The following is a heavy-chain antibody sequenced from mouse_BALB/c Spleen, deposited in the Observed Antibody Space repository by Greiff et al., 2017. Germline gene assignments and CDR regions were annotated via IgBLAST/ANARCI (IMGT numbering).Heavy chain of an antibody. V-gene: IGHV14-3*02. CDR3: ARGPYGNYRYYFDY. J-gene: IGHJ2*01. CDR2: IDPANGNT. CDR1: GFNIKDTY. Sequence: VQLQQSGAELVKPGASVKLSCTASGFNIKDTYMHWVKQRPEQGLEWIGRIDPANGNTKYDPKFQGKATITADTSSNTAYLQLSSLTSEDTAVYYCARGPYGNYRYYFDYWGQGTTLTVSS. D-gene: IGHD2-1*01.